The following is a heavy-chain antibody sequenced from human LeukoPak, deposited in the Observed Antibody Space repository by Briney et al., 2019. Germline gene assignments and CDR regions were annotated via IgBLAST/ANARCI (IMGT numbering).Heavy chain of an antibody. CDR2: INPNSGGT. CDR1: GYTFTGYY. CDR3: ARELRYYDSSGYYGY. D-gene: IGHD3-22*01. Sequence: ASVKVSCKASGYTFTGYYMHWVRQAPGQGLEWMGWINPNSGGTNYAQKFQGRVTMTRDTSISTAYIELSRLRSDDTAVYYCARELRYYDSSGYYGYWGQGTLVTVSS. J-gene: IGHJ4*02. V-gene: IGHV1-2*02.